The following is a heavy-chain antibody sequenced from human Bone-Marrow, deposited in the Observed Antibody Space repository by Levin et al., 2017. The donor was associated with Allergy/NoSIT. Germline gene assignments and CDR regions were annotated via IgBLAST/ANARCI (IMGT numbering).Heavy chain of an antibody. CDR1: GGSVSSGSYY. D-gene: IGHD3-16*02. J-gene: IGHJ6*02. CDR2: IYYSGST. Sequence: SETLSLTCTVSGGSVSSGSYYWSWVRQPPGKGLEWIGYIYYSGSTNYNPSLKSRVTISVDTSKNQFSLKLSSVTAADTAVYYCARLGFADDYVWGSYRQPQYYYDGMDVWGQGTTVTVSS. CDR3: ARLGFADDYVWGSYRQPQYYYDGMDV. V-gene: IGHV4-61*01.